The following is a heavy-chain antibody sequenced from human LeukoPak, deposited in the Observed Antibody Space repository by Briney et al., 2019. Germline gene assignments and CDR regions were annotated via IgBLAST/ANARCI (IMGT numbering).Heavy chain of an antibody. V-gene: IGHV3-23*01. CDR3: AKTNGYYSD. D-gene: IGHD3-22*01. CDR2: ISGSGGTT. CDR1: GFTFSSYG. J-gene: IGHJ4*02. Sequence: GGSLRLSCAASGFTFSSYGMNWVRQAPGKGLEWVSGISGSGGTTYYADSVKGRFTISRDNSKNSLSLQLSSLRAEDTAVYYCAKTNGYYSDWGQGTLVTVSS.